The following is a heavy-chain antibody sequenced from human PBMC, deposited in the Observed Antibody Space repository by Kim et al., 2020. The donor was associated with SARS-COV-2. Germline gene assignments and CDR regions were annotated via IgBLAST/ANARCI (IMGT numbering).Heavy chain of an antibody. D-gene: IGHD3-10*01. V-gene: IGHV1-2*05. CDR1: GYTFTGYY. Sequence: ASVKVSCRASGYTFTGYYIHWVRQAPGQGLEWMGRINPNTGGTDYAQKFQGRVTMTRDTSITTAYMELTRLRSDDTVVYYCAREREDGSGGFDFWGQGTLVTVSS. CDR2: INPNTGGT. J-gene: IGHJ4*02. CDR3: AREREDGSGGFDF.